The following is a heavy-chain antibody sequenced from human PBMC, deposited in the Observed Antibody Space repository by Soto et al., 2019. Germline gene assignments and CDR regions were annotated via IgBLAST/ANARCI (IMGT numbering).Heavy chain of an antibody. CDR1: GGSFSGYY. CDR3: ARDRSGYGIDY. D-gene: IGHD5-12*01. Sequence: KASETLSLTCAVYGGSFSGYYWSWIRQPPGKGLEWIGEINHSGSTNYNPSLKSRVTISVDTSKNQFSLKLSSVTAADTAVYYCARDRSGYGIDYWGQGTMVTVSS. J-gene: IGHJ4*02. CDR2: INHSGST. V-gene: IGHV4-34*01.